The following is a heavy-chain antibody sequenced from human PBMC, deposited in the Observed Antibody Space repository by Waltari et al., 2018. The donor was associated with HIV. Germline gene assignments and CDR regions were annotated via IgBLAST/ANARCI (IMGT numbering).Heavy chain of an antibody. CDR2: IKSKIAVGTT. V-gene: IGHV3-15*01. CDR3: TTDAPRWSH. J-gene: IGHJ4*02. D-gene: IGHD2-15*01. Sequence: EVQLVESGGGLVKPGGSLRLSCAACGHTFSVAWMGWVRQAPGKGLELVGRIKSKIAVGTTDYSAPLKGRFIISSDDSKDPMYLQMNSLKTEVTAVYYCTTDAPRWSHWGQGTLVTVSS. CDR1: GHTFSVAW.